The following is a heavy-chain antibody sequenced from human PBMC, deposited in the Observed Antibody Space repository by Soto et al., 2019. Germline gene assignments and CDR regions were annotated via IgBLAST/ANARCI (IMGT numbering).Heavy chain of an antibody. D-gene: IGHD5-12*01. CDR2: IYHSGST. CDR1: GGSISSSNW. J-gene: IGHJ6*02. V-gene: IGHV4-4*02. Sequence: SETQSLTCAVSGGSISSSNWWSWVRQPPGKGLEWIGEIYHSGSTNYNPSLKSRVTISVDKSKNQFSLKLSSVTAADTAVYYCARVKRRYSGYDLDYYYGMDVWGQGTTVTVSS. CDR3: ARVKRRYSGYDLDYYYGMDV.